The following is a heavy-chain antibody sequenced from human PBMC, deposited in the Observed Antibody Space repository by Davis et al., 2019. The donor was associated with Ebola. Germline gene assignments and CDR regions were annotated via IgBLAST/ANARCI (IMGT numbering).Heavy chain of an antibody. CDR3: ARDMNPTVFDY. CDR2: INSDGSAT. CDR1: GFTFRNFY. V-gene: IGHV3-74*01. Sequence: PGGSLRLSCEVSGFTFRNFYIHWVRRAPRKGLEWVSAINSDGSATTYADSVKGRFTLSRDNAENTVYLQMNSLRAEDTAVYYCARDMNPTVFDYWGQGTLVTVSS. J-gene: IGHJ4*02. D-gene: IGHD4-17*01.